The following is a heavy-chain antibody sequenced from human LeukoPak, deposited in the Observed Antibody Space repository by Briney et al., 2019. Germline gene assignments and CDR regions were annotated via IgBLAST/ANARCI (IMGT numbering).Heavy chain of an antibody. CDR2: IYYSGST. D-gene: IGHD6-19*01. CDR3: ARGGSSSGWYESPFDY. Sequence: SETLSLTCTVSGGSISSYYWSWIRQPPGKGLDWIGYIYYSGSTNYNPSLKSRVTISVDTSKNQFSLKLSSVTAADTAVYYCARGGSSSGWYESPFDYWGQGTLVTVSS. V-gene: IGHV4-59*01. CDR1: GGSISSYY. J-gene: IGHJ4*02.